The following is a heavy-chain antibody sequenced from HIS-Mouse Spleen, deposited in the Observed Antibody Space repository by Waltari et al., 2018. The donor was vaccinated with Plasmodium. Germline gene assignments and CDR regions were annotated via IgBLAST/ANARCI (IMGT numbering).Heavy chain of an antibody. Sequence: QVQLVQSGAEVKKPGASVKVSCKASGYTFTSYDINWGRQDTGQGLEWMGWMNPNRGNPGYAQKFQGRVSMTRNTSISTAYMELSSLRSEDTAVYYCARKAARPDAFDIWGQGTMVTVSS. D-gene: IGHD6-6*01. CDR1: GYTFTSYD. CDR2: MNPNRGNP. CDR3: ARKAARPDAFDI. J-gene: IGHJ3*02. V-gene: IGHV1-8*01.